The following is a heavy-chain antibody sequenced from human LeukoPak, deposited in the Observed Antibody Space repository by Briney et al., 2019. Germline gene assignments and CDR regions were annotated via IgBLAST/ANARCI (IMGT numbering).Heavy chain of an antibody. V-gene: IGHV3-23*01. J-gene: IGHJ4*02. CDR1: EFTFSSYA. D-gene: IGHD3-22*01. CDR3: AKDSRLVVPKVPDY. CDR2: MSGSGGST. Sequence: GGSLRLSCAASEFTFSSYAMNWVRQAPGKGLEWVSAMSGSGGSTYYADSVKGRFTISRDNSKNTLYLQMNSLRAEDTAVYYCAKDSRLVVPKVPDYWGQGTLVTVSS.